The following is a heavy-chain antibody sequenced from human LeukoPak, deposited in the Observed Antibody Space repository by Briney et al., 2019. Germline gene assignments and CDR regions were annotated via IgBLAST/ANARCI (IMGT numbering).Heavy chain of an antibody. CDR1: GYTFTGYY. J-gene: IGHJ1*01. D-gene: IGHD3-10*01. Sequence: GASVKVSCKASGYTFTGYYMHWVRQAPGQGLEWMGWINPNSGGTNYAQKFQGRVTMTRDTSISTAYMELSRLRSDDTAVYYCARDLGWFGELLRGYFQHWGQGTLVTVSS. CDR3: ARDLGWFGELLRGYFQH. CDR2: INPNSGGT. V-gene: IGHV1-2*02.